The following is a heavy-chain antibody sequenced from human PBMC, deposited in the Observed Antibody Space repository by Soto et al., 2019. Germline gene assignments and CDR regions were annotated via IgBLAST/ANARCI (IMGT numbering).Heavy chain of an antibody. CDR2: ISYSGST. Sequence: ASETLSLTCTVSGDSVNSGSYYWTWVRQPPGKGLEWIGYISYSGSTNYNPSLHSRVTISIDTSKNQFSLKLTSVTAADTAFYFCARDIRGYSRAFDYWGQGTLVTVSS. J-gene: IGHJ4*02. V-gene: IGHV4-61*01. D-gene: IGHD5-18*01. CDR3: ARDIRGYSRAFDY. CDR1: GDSVNSGSYY.